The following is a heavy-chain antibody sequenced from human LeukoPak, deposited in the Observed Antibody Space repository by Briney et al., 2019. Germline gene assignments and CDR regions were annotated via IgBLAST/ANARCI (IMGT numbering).Heavy chain of an antibody. Sequence: SSETLSLACTVSGGSISSYYWSSIRQPPGKGLEWIAYIYYSGSTNYNPSLKSRVTISVDTSKKQFSLKLSSVTAADTAVYYCARGAAYIDYWGQGTLVTVSS. CDR1: GGSISSYY. V-gene: IGHV4-59*01. CDR3: ARGAAYIDY. J-gene: IGHJ4*02. CDR2: IYYSGST.